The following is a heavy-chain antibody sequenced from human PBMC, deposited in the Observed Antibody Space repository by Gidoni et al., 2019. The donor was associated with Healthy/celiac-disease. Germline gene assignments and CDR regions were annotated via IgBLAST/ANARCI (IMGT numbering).Heavy chain of an antibody. V-gene: IGHV4-31*03. J-gene: IGHJ5*02. Sequence: QVQLQESGPGLVKPSQTLSLTCTVSGGSISSGGYYWRWIRQHPGKGLEWIGYIYYSGSTYYNPSLKSRVTISVDTSKNQFSLKLSSVTAADTAVYYGARDKTRGAAAGNWLDPWGQGTLVTVSS. CDR2: IYYSGST. CDR3: ARDKTRGAAAGNWLDP. D-gene: IGHD6-13*01. CDR1: GGSISSGGYY.